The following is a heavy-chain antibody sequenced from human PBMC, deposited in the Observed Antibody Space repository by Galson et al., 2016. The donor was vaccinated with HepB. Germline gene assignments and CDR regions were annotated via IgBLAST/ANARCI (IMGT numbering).Heavy chain of an antibody. CDR3: AKRYCSGGSCYHVDH. Sequence: SLRLSCAASGFTFSSYSMNWVRQAPGKGLEWVSYISSSSSTIYYADSVKGRFTISRDNAKNSLYPQMNSLRAEDTAVYYCAKRYCSGGSCYHVDHWGQGTLVTVSS. CDR2: ISSSSSTI. V-gene: IGHV3-48*01. CDR1: GFTFSSYS. D-gene: IGHD2-15*01. J-gene: IGHJ5*02.